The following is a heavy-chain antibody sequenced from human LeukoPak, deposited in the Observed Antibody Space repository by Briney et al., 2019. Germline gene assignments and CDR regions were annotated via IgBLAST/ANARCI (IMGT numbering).Heavy chain of an antibody. Sequence: ASVKVSCKASGYTFTSYAMNWVRQAPGQGLEWMGWINTNTGNPTYAQGFTGRFVFSLDTSVSTAYLQISSLKAEDTAVYYCARGAYCGGDCYSEYYYYYMDVWGKGTTVTVSS. V-gene: IGHV7-4-1*02. CDR1: GYTFTSYA. J-gene: IGHJ6*03. CDR3: ARGAYCGGDCYSEYYYYYMDV. CDR2: INTNTGNP. D-gene: IGHD2-21*02.